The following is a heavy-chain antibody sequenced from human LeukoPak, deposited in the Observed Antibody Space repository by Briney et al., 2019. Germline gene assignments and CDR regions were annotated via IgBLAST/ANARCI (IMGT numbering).Heavy chain of an antibody. V-gene: IGHV3-11*01. D-gene: IGHD6-6*01. CDR1: GFTVSDNY. Sequence: GGSLRLSCAASGFTVSDNYMTWVRQAPGKGLEWVSYISSSGSTIYYADSVKGRFTISRNNAKNSLYLQMNSLRAEDTAVYYCARSKKDSSSSLYYGMDVWGQGTTVTVSS. J-gene: IGHJ6*02. CDR2: ISSSGSTI. CDR3: ARSKKDSSSSLYYGMDV.